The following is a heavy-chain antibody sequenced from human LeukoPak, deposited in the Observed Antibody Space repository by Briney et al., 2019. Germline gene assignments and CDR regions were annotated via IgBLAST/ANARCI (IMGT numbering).Heavy chain of an antibody. Sequence: AGSLRLSCAASEFTLKIYPMHWVRQAPGKGLEWLLVISHDGSGKNNADSVKGRFIISRDNSKNTIYLQLNSLRPEDTAMYYCAREGVQTTVDAFDIWGLGTMVIVSS. CDR2: ISHDGSGK. D-gene: IGHD4-17*01. V-gene: IGHV3-30*04. CDR1: EFTLKIYP. J-gene: IGHJ3*02. CDR3: AREGVQTTVDAFDI.